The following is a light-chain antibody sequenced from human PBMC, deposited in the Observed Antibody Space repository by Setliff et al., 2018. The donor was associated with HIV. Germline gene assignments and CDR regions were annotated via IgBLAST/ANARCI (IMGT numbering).Light chain of an antibody. J-gene: IGLJ1*01. V-gene: IGLV2-11*01. CDR2: DVT. CDR3: SSYTCSGTLV. Sequence: QSALTQPRSVSGSPGQSVTISCTGTSSDVGRYNYVSWYQHHPGKAPKLIIYDVTKRPSGVPDRFSGSKSGNTASLTISGLQAEDEADYYCSSYTCSGTLVFGTGTKGTVL. CDR1: SSDVGRYNY.